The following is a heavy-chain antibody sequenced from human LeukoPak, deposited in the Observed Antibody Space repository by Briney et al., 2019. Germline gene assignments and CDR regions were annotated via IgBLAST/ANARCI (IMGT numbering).Heavy chain of an antibody. V-gene: IGHV4-39*07. CDR3: ARGRFWGSPVLKY. J-gene: IGHJ1*01. CDR1: GGSISSSSYY. Sequence: SETLSLTCTVSGGSISSSSYYWGWIRQPPGKGLEWLGSIYYSGSTYYNPSLKSRATISVDTSKNQFSLRLSSVTAADTAVYYCARGRFWGSPVLKYWGQGTLVTVSS. D-gene: IGHD3-16*01. CDR2: IYYSGST.